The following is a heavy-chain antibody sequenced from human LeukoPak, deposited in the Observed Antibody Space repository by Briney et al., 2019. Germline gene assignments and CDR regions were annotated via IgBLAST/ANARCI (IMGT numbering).Heavy chain of an antibody. CDR2: MNPNSGDT. CDR1: GYTFTSYD. J-gene: IGHJ6*03. Sequence: ASVTVSCTASGYTFTSYDINWVRQATGQGPEWLGWMNPNSGDTGYAQKFQGRVTITRNSSVSTAYMELSSLRSDDTAVYYCARGPSGHYYYYMDVWGKGTTVTVSS. V-gene: IGHV1-8*03. D-gene: IGHD2-15*01. CDR3: ARGPSGHYYYYMDV.